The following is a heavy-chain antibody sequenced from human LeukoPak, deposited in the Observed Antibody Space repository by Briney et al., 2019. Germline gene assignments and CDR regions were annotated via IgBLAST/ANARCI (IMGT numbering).Heavy chain of an antibody. CDR1: GGSFSGYY. CDR2: INHSGST. D-gene: IGHD3-10*01. J-gene: IGHJ3*02. CDR3: ARHGYYYGSGSYYMRFGRGPDAFDI. V-gene: IGHV4-34*01. Sequence: SETLSLTCAVYGGSFSGYYWSWIRQPPGKGLEWIGEINHSGSTNYNPSLKSRVTISVDTSKNQFSLKLSSVTAADTAVYYCARHGYYYGSGSYYMRFGRGPDAFDIWGQGTMVTVSS.